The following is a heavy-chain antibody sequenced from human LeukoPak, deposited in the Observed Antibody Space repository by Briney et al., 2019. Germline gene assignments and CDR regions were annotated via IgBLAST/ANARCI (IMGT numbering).Heavy chain of an antibody. J-gene: IGHJ5*02. Sequence: GGSLRLSCAASGFTFSSYAMNWVRQAPGKGLEWVSSISSRSSYIYYGDSVRGRFTISRDNAKNSLYLQMNSLRVEDTALYYCARGVGNGYSGYGFRWYDLWGQGTLVTVSS. V-gene: IGHV3-21*01. CDR3: ARGVGNGYSGYGFRWYDL. CDR1: GFTFSSYA. D-gene: IGHD5-12*01. CDR2: ISSRSSYI.